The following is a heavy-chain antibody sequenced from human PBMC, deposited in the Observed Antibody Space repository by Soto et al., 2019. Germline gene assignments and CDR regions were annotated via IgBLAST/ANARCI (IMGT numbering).Heavy chain of an antibody. V-gene: IGHV1-8*01. CDR1: GYPFTSYH. CDR3: ARDQTDSGGYSDS. Sequence: ASVKVSCKPSGYPFTSYHVNWVRQAPGQGLEWMGWMNPDSGSTDYALKFQGRLTMTRNTSMSTAYLELRSLTSEDTAVYFCARDQTDSGGYSDSWGQGTLVTVSS. D-gene: IGHD3-22*01. J-gene: IGHJ4*02. CDR2: MNPDSGST.